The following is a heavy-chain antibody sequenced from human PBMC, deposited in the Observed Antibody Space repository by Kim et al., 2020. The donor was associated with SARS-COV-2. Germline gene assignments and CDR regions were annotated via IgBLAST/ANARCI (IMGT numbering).Heavy chain of an antibody. CDR3: ARGHSGSYYLGVDY. D-gene: IGHD1-26*01. J-gene: IGHJ4*02. Sequence: PSLKSRVTISVDTSKNQFSLKLSSVTAADTAVYYCARGHSGSYYLGVDYWGQGTLVTVSS. V-gene: IGHV4-59*09.